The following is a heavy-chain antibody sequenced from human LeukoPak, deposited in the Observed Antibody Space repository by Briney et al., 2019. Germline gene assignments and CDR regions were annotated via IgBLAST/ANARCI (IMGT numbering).Heavy chain of an antibody. Sequence: ASVKVSCKASGYTFTGYYMHWVRQAPGQGLEWTGGIIPIFGTANYAQKFQGRVTITADESTSTAYMELSSLRSEDTAVYYCASPRCGGDCYLWLGAFDIWGQGTMVTVSS. D-gene: IGHD2-21*01. V-gene: IGHV1-69*13. CDR3: ASPRCGGDCYLWLGAFDI. CDR2: IIPIFGTA. CDR1: GYTFTGYY. J-gene: IGHJ3*02.